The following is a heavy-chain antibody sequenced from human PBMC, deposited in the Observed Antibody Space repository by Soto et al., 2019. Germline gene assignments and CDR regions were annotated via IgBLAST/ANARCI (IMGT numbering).Heavy chain of an antibody. CDR3: AKDLYDFWSGYEDPSTVIHYGMDV. D-gene: IGHD3-3*01. CDR1: GFTFSSYG. J-gene: IGHJ6*02. CDR2: ISYDGSNK. V-gene: IGHV3-30*18. Sequence: GGSLRLSCAASGFTFSSYGMHWVRQAPGKGLEWVAVISYDGSNKYYADSVKGRFTISRDNSKNTLYLQMNSLRAEDTAVYYCAKDLYDFWSGYEDPSTVIHYGMDVWGQGTTVTVSS.